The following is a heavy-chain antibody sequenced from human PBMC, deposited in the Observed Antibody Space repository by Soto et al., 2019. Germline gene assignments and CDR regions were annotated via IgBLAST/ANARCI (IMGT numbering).Heavy chain of an antibody. CDR1: GGSISSGGYY. D-gene: IGHD6-6*01. CDR3: ARAGHSSSSEGANWFDP. CDR2: IYYSGST. J-gene: IGHJ5*02. Sequence: QVQLQESGPGLVKPSQTLSLTCTVSGGSISSGGYYWSWIRQHPGKGLEWIGYIYYSGSTYFNPSLKSRLTISVDTSKNQFALQLSSVTAAHTAVYYCARAGHSSSSEGANWFDPWGQGTLVTVSS. V-gene: IGHV4-31*03.